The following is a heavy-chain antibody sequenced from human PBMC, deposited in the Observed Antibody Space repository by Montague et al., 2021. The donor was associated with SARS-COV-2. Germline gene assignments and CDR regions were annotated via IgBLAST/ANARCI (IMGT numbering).Heavy chain of an antibody. D-gene: IGHD1-26*01. CDR3: ARDRVDRYSGSRTAYGMDV. J-gene: IGHJ6*02. CDR2: IYTSGST. CDR1: GGSISSGSYY. Sequence: TPSLTCTVSGGSISSGSYYWSWIRQPAGKGLEWIGRIYTSGSTNYNPSLKSRVTISVDTSKNQFSLKLSSVTAADTAVYYCARDRVDRYSGSRTAYGMDVWGQGTTVTVSS. V-gene: IGHV4-61*02.